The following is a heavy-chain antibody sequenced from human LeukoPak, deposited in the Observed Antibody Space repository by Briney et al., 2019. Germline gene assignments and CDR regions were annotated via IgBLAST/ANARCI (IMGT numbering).Heavy chain of an antibody. CDR3: ARVGYYPDYYMDV. CDR2: IYYSGST. J-gene: IGHJ6*03. V-gene: IGHV4-39*07. Sequence: SETLSLTCTVSGGSISSSSYYWGWIRQPPGKGLEWIGSIYYSGSTYSNPSLKSRVAISVDTSKNQFSLNLSSVTAADTAVYYCARVGYYPDYYMDVWGKGTTVTVSS. CDR1: GGSISSSSYY. D-gene: IGHD2-21*01.